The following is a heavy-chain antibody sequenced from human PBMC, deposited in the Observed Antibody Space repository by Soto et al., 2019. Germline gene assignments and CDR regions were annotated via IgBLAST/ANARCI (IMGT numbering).Heavy chain of an antibody. J-gene: IGHJ1*01. Sequence: SETLSLTCTVSGGSISSYYWRWIRQPPGKGLEWIGEINHSGSTNYNPSLKSRVTISVDTSKNQFSLKLSSVTAADTAVYYCARGFVTVVRGVPEYHQHSGQGTLVTVSS. CDR3: ARGFVTVVRGVPEYHQH. V-gene: IGHV4-34*01. D-gene: IGHD3-10*01. CDR2: INHSGST. CDR1: GGSISSYY.